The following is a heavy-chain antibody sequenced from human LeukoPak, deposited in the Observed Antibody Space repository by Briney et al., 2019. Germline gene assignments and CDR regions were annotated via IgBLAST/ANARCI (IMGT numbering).Heavy chain of an antibody. CDR2: IYSSGGT. D-gene: IGHD6-19*01. CDR3: ARGGYSSGWSPIDYYYYYGMDV. CDR1: GGSLSSGSYY. J-gene: IGHJ6*02. V-gene: IGHV4-61*02. Sequence: SQTLSLTCTVSGGSLSSGSYYWSWIRQPAGKGLEWIGRIYSSGGTNYNPSLKSRVTISVDTSKNQFSLKLSSVTAADTAVYYCARGGYSSGWSPIDYYYYYGMDVWGQGTTVTVSS.